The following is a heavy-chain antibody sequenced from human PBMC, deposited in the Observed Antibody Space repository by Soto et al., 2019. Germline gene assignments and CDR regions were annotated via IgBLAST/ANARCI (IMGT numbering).Heavy chain of an antibody. D-gene: IGHD3-3*01. CDR2: INPSGGST. Sequence: ASVKVSCKACGYTFTSYYMHWVRQAPGQGLEWMGIINPSGGSTSYAQKFQGRVTMTRDTSTSTVYMELSSLRSEDTAVYYCARGLPYYDFWSGYSKGWFQPWGQGTLVNVS. J-gene: IGHJ5*02. CDR1: GYTFTSYY. V-gene: IGHV1-46*01. CDR3: ARGLPYYDFWSGYSKGWFQP.